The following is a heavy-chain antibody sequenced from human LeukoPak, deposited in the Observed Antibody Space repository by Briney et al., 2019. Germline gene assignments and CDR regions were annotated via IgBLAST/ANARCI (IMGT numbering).Heavy chain of an antibody. CDR1: GFTFSPYD. J-gene: IGHJ4*02. Sequence: GGSLRLSCAASGFTFSPYDIHWVRQAPGKGLVWVALNSFDGDNKQSADSVKGRITISRDISKSTLYLPMNSLRTEDTTVDFCAKDRYSSSWYYFDYWGQGTLVTVSS. CDR3: AKDRYSSSWYYFDY. D-gene: IGHD6-13*01. CDR2: NSFDGDNK. V-gene: IGHV3-30*18.